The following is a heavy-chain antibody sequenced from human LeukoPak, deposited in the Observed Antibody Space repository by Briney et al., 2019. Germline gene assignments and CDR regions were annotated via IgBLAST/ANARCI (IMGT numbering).Heavy chain of an antibody. J-gene: IGHJ4*02. CDR2: ISSSSSYI. CDR3: ARDVWDYYDSSGYYPGVDY. V-gene: IGHV3-21*04. CDR1: GFSLSSYS. D-gene: IGHD3-22*01. Sequence: PGGSLRLSCAASGFSLSSYSMNWVRQAPGKGLEWVSSISSSSSYIYYADSVKGRFTISRDNAKNSLYLQMNSLRAEDTALYYCARDVWDYYDSSGYYPGVDYWGQGTLVTVSS.